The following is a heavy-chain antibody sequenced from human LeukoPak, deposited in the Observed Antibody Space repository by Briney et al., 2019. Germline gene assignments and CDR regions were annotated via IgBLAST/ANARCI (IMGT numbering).Heavy chain of an antibody. CDR1: GYTFTSYG. Sequence: ASVKVSCKASGYTFTSYGISWVRQAPGQGLEWMGWISAYKGNTNYAQKFQGRVTMTEDTSTDTAYMELSSLRSEDTAVYYCATGVKDYGDYGTHFDYWGQGTLVTVSS. CDR3: ATGVKDYGDYGTHFDY. D-gene: IGHD4-17*01. V-gene: IGHV1-18*01. J-gene: IGHJ4*02. CDR2: ISAYKGNT.